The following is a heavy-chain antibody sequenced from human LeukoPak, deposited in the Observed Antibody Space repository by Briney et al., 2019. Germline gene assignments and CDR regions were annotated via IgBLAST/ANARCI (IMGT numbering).Heavy chain of an antibody. V-gene: IGHV3-7*01. CDR2: MNQDGSEK. D-gene: IGHD3-16*01. Sequence: GGSLRLSCAASGFTFSDSWMSWVRQAPGKGLEWVANMNQDGSEKDYVDSVKGRFTISRDNARNSLYLQMGSLRAEDSAVYYCATYTHWVAGDVWGQGTTVTVSS. CDR3: ATYTHWVAGDV. CDR1: GFTFSDSW. J-gene: IGHJ6*02.